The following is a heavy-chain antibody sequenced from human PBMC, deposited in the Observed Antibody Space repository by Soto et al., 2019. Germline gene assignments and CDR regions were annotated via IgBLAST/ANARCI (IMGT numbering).Heavy chain of an antibody. CDR2: IYYSGST. CDR1: GCSISSYY. CDR3: ARDIAAAGNWFDP. V-gene: IGHV4-59*01. J-gene: IGHJ5*02. D-gene: IGHD6-13*01. Sequence: SETLSPTCTVSGCSISSYYWSWIRQPPGKGLEWIGYIYYSGSTNYNPSLKSRVTISVDTSKNQFSLKLSSVTAADTAVYYCARDIAAAGNWFDPWGQGTLVTVS.